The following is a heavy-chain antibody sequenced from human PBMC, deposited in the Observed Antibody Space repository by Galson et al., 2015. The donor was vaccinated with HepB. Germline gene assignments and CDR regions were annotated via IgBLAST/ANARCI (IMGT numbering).Heavy chain of an antibody. CDR3: TRETSTSLVGASGY. CDR2: IRHDGSER. J-gene: IGHJ4*02. D-gene: IGHD1-26*01. CDR1: GFTFSSYW. V-gene: IGHV3-7*01. Sequence: SLRLSCAASGFTFSSYWMTWLRQAPGKGLAWVANIRHDGSERNYLDSVRGRFTISRDNAKNSLFLQMNSLRAEDTALYYCTRETSTSLVGASGYWGQGTLVTVSS.